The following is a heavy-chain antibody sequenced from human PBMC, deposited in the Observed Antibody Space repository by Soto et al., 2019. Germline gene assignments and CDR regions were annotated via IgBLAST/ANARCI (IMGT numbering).Heavy chain of an antibody. CDR3: AKGGRQWLVTSDFNY. J-gene: IGHJ4*02. V-gene: IGHV3-74*01. D-gene: IGHD6-19*01. CDR1: AFTFKNHW. CDR2: INGDGSFT. Sequence: PGGSLRLSCAASAFTFKNHWMHWVRQVPGKGPVWVSRINGDGSFTSYADAVKGRFTISRDNAKNTLSLEMTSLRAEDTAVYYCAKGGRQWLVTSDFNYSGQGALVTVSS.